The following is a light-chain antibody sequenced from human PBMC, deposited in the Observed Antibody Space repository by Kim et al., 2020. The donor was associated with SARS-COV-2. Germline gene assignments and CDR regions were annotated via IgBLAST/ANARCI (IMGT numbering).Light chain of an antibody. CDR3: QQTHGSPLT. V-gene: IGKV1D-12*01. CDR2: KAS. Sequence: DIQMTQSPSSVSASVGDRVNITCRASQDISSWLAWYQQKPGKAPKVLIYKASNLQSGVPSRFSGSGSGTDFTLTINGLQPEDFATYYCQQTHGSPLTFGGGTKVDIK. J-gene: IGKJ4*01. CDR1: QDISSW.